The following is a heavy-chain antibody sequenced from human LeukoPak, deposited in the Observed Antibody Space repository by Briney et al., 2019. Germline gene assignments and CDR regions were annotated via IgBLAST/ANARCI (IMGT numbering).Heavy chain of an antibody. CDR3: ARPRNDILSGFHYYYGLDV. V-gene: IGHV3-64D*06. J-gene: IGHJ6*02. Sequence: GGSLRLSCSASGFTFSSCAMHWVRQAPGKGLEYVSAISSNGDYTYYADSVKGRLTISRDNSKNTLYLQMSSLRAEDTAVYYCARPRNDILSGFHYYYGLDVWGQGTTVTVSS. CDR2: ISSNGDYT. CDR1: GFTFSSCA. D-gene: IGHD3-9*01.